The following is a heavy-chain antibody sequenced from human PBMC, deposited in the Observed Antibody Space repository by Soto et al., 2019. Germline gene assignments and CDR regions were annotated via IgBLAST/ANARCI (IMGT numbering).Heavy chain of an antibody. V-gene: IGHV1-69*01. Sequence: QVQLVQSGAEVKEGGSSVKVSCKPSGGTFNTYAFTWVRQAPGQGLEWMGGIIPIFRTTNYAQKFQGRVTITADECTSTGYMECSTLRSEDAAVYYCAIWDTLLYEGGAWLYPWGKGSLVTVSS. CDR3: AIWDTLLYEGGAWLYP. CDR2: IIPIFRTT. D-gene: IGHD5-18*01. CDR1: GGTFNTYA. J-gene: IGHJ5*02.